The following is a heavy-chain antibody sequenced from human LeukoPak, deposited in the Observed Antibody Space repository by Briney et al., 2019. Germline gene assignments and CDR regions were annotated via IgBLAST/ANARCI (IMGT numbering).Heavy chain of an antibody. CDR2: ISYDGSNK. D-gene: IGHD4-17*01. Sequence: GGSLRLSCAASGFTFSSYGMHWVRQAPGKGLEWVAVISYDGSNKYYADSVKGRFTISRDNSKNTLYLQMNSLRAEDTAVYYCAKVLDYGDYFDYWGQGTLVTVSS. CDR1: GFTFSSYG. V-gene: IGHV3-30*18. J-gene: IGHJ4*02. CDR3: AKVLDYGDYFDY.